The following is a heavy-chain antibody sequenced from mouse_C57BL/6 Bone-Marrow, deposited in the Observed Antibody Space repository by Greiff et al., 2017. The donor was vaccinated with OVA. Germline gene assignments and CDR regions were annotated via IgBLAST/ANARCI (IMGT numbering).Heavy chain of an antibody. CDR3: ARGRDYYGSSYEKAMDY. CDR1: GYSFTGYY. J-gene: IGHJ4*01. D-gene: IGHD1-1*01. Sequence: VQLKESGPELVKPGASVKLSCKASGYSFTGYYMHWVKQSPGNILDWIGYIYPYTGVSSYNQKFKGKATLTVDKSSSTAYMELRSLTSEDSAVYYCARGRDYYGSSYEKAMDYWGQGTSVTVSS. V-gene: IGHV1-31*01. CDR2: IYPYTGVS.